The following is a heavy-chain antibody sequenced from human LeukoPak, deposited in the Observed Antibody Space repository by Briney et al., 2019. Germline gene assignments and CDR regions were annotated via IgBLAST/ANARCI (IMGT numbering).Heavy chain of an antibody. V-gene: IGHV4-39*07. CDR3: ARAGTRVPPYYFDY. J-gene: IGHJ4*02. Sequence: PSETLSLTCTVSGGSISSSSYYWGWIRQPPGKGLEWIGEIYHSGSTNYNPSLKSRVTISVDKSKNQFSLKLSSVTAADTAVYYCARAGTRVPPYYFDYWGQGTLVTVSS. CDR1: GGSISSSSYY. D-gene: IGHD1-14*01. CDR2: IYHSGST.